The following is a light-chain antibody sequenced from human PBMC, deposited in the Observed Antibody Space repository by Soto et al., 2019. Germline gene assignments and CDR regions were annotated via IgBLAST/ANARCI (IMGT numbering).Light chain of an antibody. CDR3: ATWDSSLSAWL. V-gene: IGLV1-51*01. J-gene: IGLJ3*02. CDR2: DNN. CDR1: SPNIGNNY. Sequence: QTVVTQPPSLSAAPGQTVTISCSGGSPNIGNNYVSWYQQVAGTTPKLLIFDNNKRPSGIPDRFSGSKSGTSATLGIAGLQTGDAADYYCATWDSSLSAWLFGGGTKLTVL.